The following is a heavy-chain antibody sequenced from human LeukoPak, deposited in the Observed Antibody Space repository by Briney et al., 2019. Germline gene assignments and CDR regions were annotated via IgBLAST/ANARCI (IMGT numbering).Heavy chain of an antibody. Sequence: GESLRLSFAASGFTFSRLGMQWVRQAPGKGLEWVAVIHNDGTQGQYGDSVKGRFTISKDNSQSTLYLQMNNLRDDDTAVYYCAKEGDEFRGYLDVWGKGTTVTVSS. V-gene: IGHV3-30*02. CDR3: AKEGDEFRGYLDV. CDR2: IHNDGTQG. J-gene: IGHJ6*03. D-gene: IGHD2-21*02. CDR1: GFTFSRLG.